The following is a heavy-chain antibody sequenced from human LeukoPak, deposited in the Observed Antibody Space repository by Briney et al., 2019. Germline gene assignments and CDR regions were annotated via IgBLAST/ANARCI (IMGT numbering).Heavy chain of an antibody. CDR2: IYYSGST. Sequence: SETLSLTCTVSGGSISSYYWSWVRQSPGKGLEWIGYIYYSGSTNYNPSLKSRVTISVDTSKNQFSLKLSSVTAADTAVYYCARDEGYDSWFGPWGQGTLVTVSS. D-gene: IGHD6-13*01. V-gene: IGHV4-59*12. J-gene: IGHJ5*02. CDR3: ARDEGYDSWFGP. CDR1: GGSISSYY.